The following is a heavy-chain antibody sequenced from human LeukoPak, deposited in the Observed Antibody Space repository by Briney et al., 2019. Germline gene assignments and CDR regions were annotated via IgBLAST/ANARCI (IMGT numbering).Heavy chain of an antibody. CDR2: ISGSGDST. D-gene: IGHD5-18*01. J-gene: IGHJ4*02. V-gene: IGHV3-23*01. CDR3: ARDRGYSCGY. Sequence: WGSLRLSCAASGFTFSSYAMNWVRQAPGKGLEWVSTISGSGDSTYYADSVKGRFTISRDNSKNTLYLQMNSLRAEDTAVYYCARDRGYSCGYWGQGTLVTVRS. CDR1: GFTFSSYA.